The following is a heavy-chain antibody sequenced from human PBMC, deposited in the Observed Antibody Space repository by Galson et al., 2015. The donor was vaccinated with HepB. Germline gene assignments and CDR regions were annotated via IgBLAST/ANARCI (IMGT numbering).Heavy chain of an antibody. CDR2: ISYDGSNR. CDR3: ARGALGSGWYWYFDL. V-gene: IGHV3-30-3*01. J-gene: IGHJ2*01. Sequence: SLRLSCAASGFTFSSYAMHWVRQAPGKGLEWVAVISYDGSNRYYADSVKGRFTISRDNSKNTLYLQMNSLRAEDTAVYYCARGALGSGWYWYFDLWGRGTLVTVSS. CDR1: GFTFSSYA. D-gene: IGHD6-19*01.